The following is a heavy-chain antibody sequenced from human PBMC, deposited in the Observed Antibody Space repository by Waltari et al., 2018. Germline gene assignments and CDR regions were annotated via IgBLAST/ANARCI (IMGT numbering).Heavy chain of an antibody. CDR3: AAEKWERQGGYYYFGMDV. Sequence: QVQLVQSGAEVKKPGASVKVSCKASGDTFPNRYINRVRQAPGQGLEWMGWMNPKSGNIGYAQKFLGRVTTTMDISINTAYMELSRLTSEDTAVYYCAAEKWERQGGYYYFGMDVWGQGTTVTVSS. J-gene: IGHJ6*02. CDR2: MNPKSGNI. CDR1: GDTFPNRY. D-gene: IGHD1-26*01. V-gene: IGHV1-8*01.